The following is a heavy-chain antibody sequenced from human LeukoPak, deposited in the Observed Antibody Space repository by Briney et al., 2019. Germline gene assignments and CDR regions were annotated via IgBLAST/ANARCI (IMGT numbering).Heavy chain of an antibody. Sequence: SVKVSCKASGGTFSSYAISWVRQAPGQGLEWMGGIIPIFGTANCAQKFQGRVTITADESTSTAYMELSSLRSEDTAVYYCASSYSSSSINFDYWGQGTLVTVSS. V-gene: IGHV1-69*01. CDR3: ASSYSSSSINFDY. CDR1: GGTFSSYA. CDR2: IIPIFGTA. D-gene: IGHD6-6*01. J-gene: IGHJ4*02.